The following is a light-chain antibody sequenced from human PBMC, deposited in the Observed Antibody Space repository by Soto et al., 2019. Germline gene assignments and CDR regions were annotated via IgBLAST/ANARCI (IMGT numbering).Light chain of an antibody. CDR1: QGISSY. J-gene: IGKJ5*01. Sequence: DIQLTQSPSSLSASVGDRVTITCRASQGISSYLAWYQQKPGKAPKLLIYGASTLQSGAPSRFSGSGSGTEFTLTISSLQPEDFATYYCQQVNSFPITFGQGTRLEIK. CDR2: GAS. CDR3: QQVNSFPIT. V-gene: IGKV1-9*01.